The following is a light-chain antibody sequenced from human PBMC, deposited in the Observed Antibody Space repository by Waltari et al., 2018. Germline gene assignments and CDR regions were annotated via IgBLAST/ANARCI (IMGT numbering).Light chain of an antibody. V-gene: IGLV1-47*01. CDR3: ASWDDSLSGSVV. J-gene: IGLJ2*01. CDR1: SSNIGESF. CDR2: TND. Sequence: QSVLTLPPSVSWAPEPRVTISCSGSSSNIGESFRYWYQQLPGMDPKLLIHTNDQRPSGVPDRFSASKSGTSASLAISGLRSEDDGDYYCASWDDSLSGSVVFGGGTKLTVL.